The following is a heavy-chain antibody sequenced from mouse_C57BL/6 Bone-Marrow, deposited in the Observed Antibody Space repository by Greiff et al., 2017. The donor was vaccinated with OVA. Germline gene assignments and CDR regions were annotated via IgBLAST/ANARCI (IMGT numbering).Heavy chain of an antibody. D-gene: IGHD2-3*01. CDR2: ISNGGGST. CDR3: ARHDGYYDYYAMDY. V-gene: IGHV5-12*01. J-gene: IGHJ4*01. CDR1: GFTFSDYY. Sequence: DVKLVESGGGLVQPGGSLKLSCAASGFTFSDYYMYWVRQTPEKRLEWVAYISNGGGSTYYPDTVKGRFTISRDNAKNTLYLQMSRLKSEDTAMYYCARHDGYYDYYAMDYWGQGTSVTVSS.